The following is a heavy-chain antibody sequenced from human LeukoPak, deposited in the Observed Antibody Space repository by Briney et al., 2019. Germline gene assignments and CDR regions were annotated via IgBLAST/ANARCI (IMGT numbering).Heavy chain of an antibody. CDR3: AKDLGLRAYHYYGMDV. CDR1: GFTFSSYA. J-gene: IGHJ6*02. CDR2: ISYDGSNT. D-gene: IGHD3-10*01. Sequence: GGSLRLSCVVSGFTFSSYAMHWVRQAPGKGLEWVAVISYDGSNTYYEDSVKGRFTISRDNSKNTLYLQMNSLRAEDTAVYYCAKDLGLRAYHYYGMDVWGQGTTVTVSS. V-gene: IGHV3-30-3*01.